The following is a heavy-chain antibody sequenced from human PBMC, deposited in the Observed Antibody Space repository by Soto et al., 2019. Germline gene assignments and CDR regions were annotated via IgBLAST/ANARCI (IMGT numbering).Heavy chain of an antibody. CDR3: ARGPAVDQQYFDC. CDR1: GGSVSSGSYY. Sequence: SETLSLTCTVSGGSVSSGSYYWTWIRQPPGKGLEWTGYIYSSGSTKYNPSLNGRLTMSADTSRNQFSLKLSSVTAADTAVYFCARGPAVDQQYFDCWGQGPRVTVSS. J-gene: IGHJ4*02. D-gene: IGHD6-19*01. CDR2: IYSSGST. V-gene: IGHV4-61*01.